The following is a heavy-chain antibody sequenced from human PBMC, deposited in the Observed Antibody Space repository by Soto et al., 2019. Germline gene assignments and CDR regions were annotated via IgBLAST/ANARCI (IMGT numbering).Heavy chain of an antibody. Sequence: EVQLLESGGGLVQPGGSLKLSCAASGFTFSNYAVTWVRQAPGKGMECVSTISGSGGSTYYADSVKGGFTSSSDNSKNTLYLQMNSMRAEDTDVYYCAKDQGSSWYEIDCWGQGTLVTVSS. CDR3: AKDQGSSWYEIDC. CDR1: GFTFSNYA. V-gene: IGHV3-23*01. CDR2: ISGSGGST. D-gene: IGHD6-13*01. J-gene: IGHJ4*02.